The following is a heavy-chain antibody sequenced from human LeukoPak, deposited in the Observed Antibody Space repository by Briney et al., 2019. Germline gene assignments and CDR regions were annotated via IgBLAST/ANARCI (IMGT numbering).Heavy chain of an antibody. CDR1: GGSISSYY. V-gene: IGHV4-59*01. CDR2: IYYSGCT. D-gene: IGHD4/OR15-4a*01. Sequence: SETLSLTCTVSGGSISSYYWSWIRQPPGKGLEWIGYIYYSGCTNYNPSLKSRVTISVDTSKNQFSLKLSSVTAADTAVYYCARRTMGYYYMDVWGKGTTVTVSS. J-gene: IGHJ6*03. CDR3: ARRTMGYYYMDV.